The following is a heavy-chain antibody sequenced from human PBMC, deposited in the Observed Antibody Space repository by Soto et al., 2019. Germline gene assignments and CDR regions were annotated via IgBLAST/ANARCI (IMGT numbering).Heavy chain of an antibody. CDR3: AREIHYDILTGYFDY. CDR2: IYYSGST. D-gene: IGHD3-9*01. Sequence: TSETLSLTCTVSGGSISSYYWSWIRQPPGKGLEWIGYIYYSGSTNYNPSLKSRVTISVDTSKNQFSLKLSSVTAADTAVYYCAREIHYDILTGYFDYWGQGTLVTVS. CDR1: GGSISSYY. V-gene: IGHV4-59*01. J-gene: IGHJ4*02.